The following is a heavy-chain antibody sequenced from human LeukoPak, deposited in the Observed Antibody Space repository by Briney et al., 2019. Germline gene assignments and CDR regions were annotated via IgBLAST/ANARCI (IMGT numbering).Heavy chain of an antibody. CDR1: GFTLSSYW. J-gene: IGHJ4*02. V-gene: IGHV3-74*01. Sequence: GGSLRLFCAASGFTLSSYWMHWVRQTPGKGLVWVSRINSEGSSRSYADSVKGRFTISRDNAKNTLYLQMNSLRAEDTAVYYCARGAAWEPPQDYWGQGTLVTVSS. CDR3: ARGAAWEPPQDY. D-gene: IGHD1-26*01. CDR2: INSEGSSR.